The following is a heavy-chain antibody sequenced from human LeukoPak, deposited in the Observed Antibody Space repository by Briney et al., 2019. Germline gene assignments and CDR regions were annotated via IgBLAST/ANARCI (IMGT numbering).Heavy chain of an antibody. Sequence: SETLSLTCTVSGGSISSRIYYWGWIRQPAGKGLEWIGSIYYSGSTYYNPSLKSRVSISVDTSKTQFSLKLSSVTAADTAVYYCARDPYYSVTISPGFDYWGQGTLVTVSS. CDR3: ARDPYYSVTISPGFDY. J-gene: IGHJ4*02. CDR1: GGSISSRIYY. V-gene: IGHV4-39*07. D-gene: IGHD3-9*01. CDR2: IYYSGST.